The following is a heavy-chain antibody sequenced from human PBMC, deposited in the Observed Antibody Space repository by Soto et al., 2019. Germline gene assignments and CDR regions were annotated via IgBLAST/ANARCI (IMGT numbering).Heavy chain of an antibody. CDR1: GFTFSDYY. J-gene: IGHJ6*02. CDR2: ISSSGSTI. Sequence: PGGSLRLSCAASGFTFSDYYMSWIRQAPGKGLEWVSYISSSGSTIYYADSVKGRFTISRDNAKNSLYLQMNSLRAEDTAVYYCASGGFLEWLLSYYYYYGMDVWGQGTTVTVSS. CDR3: ASGGFLEWLLSYYYYYGMDV. D-gene: IGHD3-3*01. V-gene: IGHV3-11*01.